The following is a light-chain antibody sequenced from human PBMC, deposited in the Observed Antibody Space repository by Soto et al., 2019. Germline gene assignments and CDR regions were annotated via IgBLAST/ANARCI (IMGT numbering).Light chain of an antibody. CDR1: QTIIRSY. V-gene: IGKV3-20*01. CDR2: GAS. J-gene: IGKJ3*01. CDR3: QQYGSSFT. Sequence: EIVLTQSPGTLSLSPGERATLSCRASQTIIRSYLAWYQQKPGQAPRLLISGASSRATGIPDRFSGSGSGTDFTLTISRLEPEDYAVYYCQQYGSSFTFGPGTKVDIK.